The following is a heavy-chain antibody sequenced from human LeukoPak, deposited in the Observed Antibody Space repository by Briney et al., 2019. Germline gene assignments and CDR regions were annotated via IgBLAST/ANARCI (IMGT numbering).Heavy chain of an antibody. V-gene: IGHV4-59*01. CDR1: GGSITSYY. J-gene: IGHJ3*01. D-gene: IGHD3-22*01. Sequence: PSETLSLTCTVSGGSITSYYWRWIRQPPGKGLEWIGYTHYSGCTSYSPSLKSRVTISMDTSKNQFSLNLGSVTAADTAVYYCANYYFDQPKAFDVWGQGTMVTVSS. CDR2: THYSGCT. CDR3: ANYYFDQPKAFDV.